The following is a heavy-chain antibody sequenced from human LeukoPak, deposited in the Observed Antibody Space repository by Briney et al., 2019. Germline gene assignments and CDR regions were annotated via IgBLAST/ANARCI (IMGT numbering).Heavy chain of an antibody. Sequence: PAETLSLTCAVYGVSFSGYYWSWIRQPPGKGLELIGEINHSGSTNYNPSLKRRVTISVDTSKTQFSLKMSCVNAADTAVYYCARCPDYYYYYMDVWGKGTTVTVSS. CDR3: ARCPDYYYYYMDV. J-gene: IGHJ6*03. CDR2: INHSGST. CDR1: GVSFSGYY. V-gene: IGHV4-34*01.